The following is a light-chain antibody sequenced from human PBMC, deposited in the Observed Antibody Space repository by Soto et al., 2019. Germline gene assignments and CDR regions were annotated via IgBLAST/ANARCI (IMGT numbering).Light chain of an antibody. CDR1: SSDVGAYDF. J-gene: IGLJ1*01. CDR3: RSYTSSSTRV. Sequence: QSVLTQPASVYGSPGQSITISCTGTSSDVGAYDFVSWYQQHPDKAPKLMIYEVSNRPSGVSNRFSGSKSVNTATLTISGLQAEDEADYYCRSYTSSSTRVFGTGTKVTVL. V-gene: IGLV2-14*03. CDR2: EVS.